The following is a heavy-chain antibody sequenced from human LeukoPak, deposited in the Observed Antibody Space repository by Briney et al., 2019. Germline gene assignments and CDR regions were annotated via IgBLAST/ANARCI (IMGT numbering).Heavy chain of an antibody. CDR3: ARSLTVTTFDL. Sequence: GASLQISCQGSGYRFTTYWIGWVRQMPGKGLEWMGIIYPGDSDTRYSPSFQGQVTISADKSISTAYLQWSGLKASDSAMYYCARSLTVTTFDLWGQGTLVTVSS. D-gene: IGHD4-17*01. V-gene: IGHV5-51*01. CDR2: IYPGDSDT. CDR1: GYRFTTYW. J-gene: IGHJ4*02.